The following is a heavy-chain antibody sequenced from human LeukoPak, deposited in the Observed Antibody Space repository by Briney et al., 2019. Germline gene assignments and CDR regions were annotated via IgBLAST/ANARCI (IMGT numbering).Heavy chain of an antibody. J-gene: IGHJ4*02. V-gene: IGHV4-34*01. CDR1: GGSFSGYY. Sequence: SETLSLTCAVYGGSFSGYYWSWIRQPPGKGLEWIGEINHSGSTNYNPSLKSRVTISVDTSKNQFSLKLSSVTAADTAVYYCARVSSRRMPPTYSYGRRHYFDYWGQGTLVTVSS. CDR2: INHSGST. CDR3: ARVSSRRMPPTYSYGRRHYFDY. D-gene: IGHD3-10*01.